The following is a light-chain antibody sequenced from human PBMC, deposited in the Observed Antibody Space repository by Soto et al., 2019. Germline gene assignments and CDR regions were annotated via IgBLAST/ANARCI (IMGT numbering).Light chain of an antibody. V-gene: IGKV3-15*01. Sequence: EIVMTQSPATLSVSPGERATLSCRASQSVSSNLAWYQQKPGQAPRLLIYGASTRATGIPARFSGSGSGTDFTLTISSLQSDDFAVKYSQQYPKWPRTFGQGTKVELK. CDR3: QQYPKWPRT. J-gene: IGKJ1*01. CDR2: GAS. CDR1: QSVSSN.